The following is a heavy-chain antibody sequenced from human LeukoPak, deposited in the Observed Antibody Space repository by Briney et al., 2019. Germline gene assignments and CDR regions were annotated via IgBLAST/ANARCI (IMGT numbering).Heavy chain of an antibody. CDR3: AILRRFDS. D-gene: IGHD2-21*02. J-gene: IGHJ4*02. V-gene: IGHV3-30*02. Sequence: GGSLRLSCAASGFTFSSYGMHWVRQAPGKGLEWVAFIRYDGSNKYYADSVKGRFTISRDNSKNTPYLQMNSLRAEDAAVYYCAILRRFDSWGQGTLVTVSS. CDR2: IRYDGSNK. CDR1: GFTFSSYG.